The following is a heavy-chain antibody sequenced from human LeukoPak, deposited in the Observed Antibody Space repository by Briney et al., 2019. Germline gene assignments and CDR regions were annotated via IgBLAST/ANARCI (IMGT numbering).Heavy chain of an antibody. CDR2: IHHSENT. V-gene: IGHV4-38-2*02. Sequence: SETLSLTCNVSGYTIGSGYYWAWIRQPPGKGLEWIGNIHHSENTNYNPALKSRVIISFDTSKNQFSLKLSSVTAADTAVYYCARRPRGYSYGGIDYWGQGTLVTVSS. CDR1: GYTIGSGYY. D-gene: IGHD5-18*01. J-gene: IGHJ4*02. CDR3: ARRPRGYSYGGIDY.